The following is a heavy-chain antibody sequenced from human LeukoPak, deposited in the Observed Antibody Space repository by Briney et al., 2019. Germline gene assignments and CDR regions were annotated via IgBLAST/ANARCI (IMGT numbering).Heavy chain of an antibody. J-gene: IGHJ4*02. Sequence: SETLSLTCAVSGYSLGKNYYWGWIRPSPGEGLEWIGRIYGRASTSYNPSLMNRVTMSVDTSKNHFSLQLTSVTAADTAVYYCARYDSRGSASTKFDYWGPGIQVTVSS. CDR1: GYSLGKNYY. CDR3: ARYDSRGSASTKFDY. V-gene: IGHV4-38-2*01. CDR2: IYGRAST. D-gene: IGHD3-3*01.